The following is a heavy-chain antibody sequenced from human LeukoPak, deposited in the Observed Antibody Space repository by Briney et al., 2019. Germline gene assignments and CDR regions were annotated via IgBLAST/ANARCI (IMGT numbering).Heavy chain of an antibody. D-gene: IGHD3-10*01. CDR2: ISDSGGST. V-gene: IGHV3-23*02. Sequence: GGSLRLSCAASGFTFSNYGMSWVRQAPGKGLEWVSGISDSGGSTKYEVSVKGRFTISRDNYKDTLYLQMNSLRAEDTAVYYCAKDFLGYYGSGSYYVQRFFDYWGQGTLVTVSS. CDR1: GFTFSNYG. J-gene: IGHJ4*02. CDR3: AKDFLGYYGSGSYYVQRFFDY.